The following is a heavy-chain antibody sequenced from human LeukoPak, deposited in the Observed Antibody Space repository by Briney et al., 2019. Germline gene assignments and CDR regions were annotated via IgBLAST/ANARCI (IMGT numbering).Heavy chain of an antibody. CDR3: ARSLGYCTNGVCPRYFDY. Sequence: SETLSLTCTVSGGSISSYYWSWIRQPAGKGLEWIGRIYTSGSTNYNPSLKSRVTMSVDTSRNQFSLKLSSVTAADTAVYYCARSLGYCTNGVCPRYFDYWGQGTLVTVSS. CDR1: GGSISSYY. D-gene: IGHD2-8*01. V-gene: IGHV4-4*07. CDR2: IYTSGST. J-gene: IGHJ4*02.